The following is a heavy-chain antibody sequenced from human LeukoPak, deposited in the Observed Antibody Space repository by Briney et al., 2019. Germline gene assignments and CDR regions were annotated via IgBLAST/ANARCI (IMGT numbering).Heavy chain of an antibody. J-gene: IGHJ4*02. D-gene: IGHD1-26*01. CDR1: GFTFSSYG. Sequence: GGSLRLSCAASGFTFSSYGMHWVRQAPGKGLEWVAFIRYDGSNKYYADSVKGRFTISRDNSRDTLYLQMISLRAGDTAVYYCAKSAVGATLGDYWGQGTPVTVSS. CDR3: AKSAVGATLGDY. CDR2: IRYDGSNK. V-gene: IGHV3-30*02.